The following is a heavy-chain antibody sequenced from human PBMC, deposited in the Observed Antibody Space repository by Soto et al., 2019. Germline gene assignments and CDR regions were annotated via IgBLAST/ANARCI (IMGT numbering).Heavy chain of an antibody. D-gene: IGHD6-13*01. J-gene: IGHJ5*02. Sequence: GESLKISCKGSGYSFTSYWIGWVRQMPGKGLEWMGIIYPGDSDTRYSPSFQGQVTISADKSISTAYLQWSSLKASDTAMYYCARQYEWGGAAAGQDWFDPWGQGTLVTVSS. V-gene: IGHV5-51*01. CDR2: IYPGDSDT. CDR3: ARQYEWGGAAAGQDWFDP. CDR1: GYSFTSYW.